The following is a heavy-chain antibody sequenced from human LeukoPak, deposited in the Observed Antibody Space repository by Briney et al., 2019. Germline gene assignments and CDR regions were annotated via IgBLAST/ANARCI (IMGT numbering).Heavy chain of an antibody. CDR3: ARIAVAGNIDY. V-gene: IGHV4-39*01. J-gene: IGHJ4*02. CDR1: GGSISSSSYY. D-gene: IGHD6-19*01. Sequence: SETLYLTCTVSGGSISSSSYYWGWIRQPPGKGLEWIGSIYYSGSTYYNPSLKSRVTISVDTSKNQFSLKLSSVTAADTAVYYCARIAVAGNIDYRGQGTLVTVSS. CDR2: IYYSGST.